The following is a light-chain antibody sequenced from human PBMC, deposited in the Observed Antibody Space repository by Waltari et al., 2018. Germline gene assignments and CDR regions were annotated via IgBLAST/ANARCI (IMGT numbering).Light chain of an antibody. CDR2: WAS. V-gene: IGKV4-1*01. J-gene: IGKJ1*01. CDR1: QSVLYSSNSENY. CDR3: QQYYSTPRA. Sequence: DIVMTQSPDSLAVSLGERATINCKSSQSVLYSSNSENYLAWYQQKPGQPPQLLIYWASTRESGVPDRFSGSGSGTYFTLTITSLQAEDVAVYYCQQYYSTPRAFGQGTKVEIK.